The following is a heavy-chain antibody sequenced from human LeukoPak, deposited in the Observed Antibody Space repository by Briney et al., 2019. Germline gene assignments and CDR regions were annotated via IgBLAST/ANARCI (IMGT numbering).Heavy chain of an antibody. CDR3: ARDRGSYLIPLYYFDY. Sequence: GGSLRLSCAASGFTFSSYGMHWVRQAPGKGLEWVAVIWYDGSNKYYADSVKRRFTISRDNSKNTLYLQMNSLRAEDTAVYYCARDRGSYLIPLYYFDYWGQGTLVTVPP. CDR1: GFTFSSYG. J-gene: IGHJ4*02. D-gene: IGHD2-15*01. V-gene: IGHV3-33*01. CDR2: IWYDGSNK.